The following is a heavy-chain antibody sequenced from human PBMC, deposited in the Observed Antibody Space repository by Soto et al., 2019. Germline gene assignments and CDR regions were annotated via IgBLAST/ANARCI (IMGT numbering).Heavy chain of an antibody. V-gene: IGHV3-7*01. J-gene: IGHJ4*02. CDR2: IKQDGSEK. D-gene: IGHD2-15*01. CDR3: ARVPLRHCSGGSCYSFV. Sequence: GGSLRLSCAASGFTFSSYWMSWVRQAPGKGLEWVPNIKQDGSEKYYVDSVKGRFTISRDNAKNSLYLQMNSLRAEDTAVYYCARVPLRHCSGGSCYSFVWGKGTLVTVSS. CDR1: GFTFSSYW.